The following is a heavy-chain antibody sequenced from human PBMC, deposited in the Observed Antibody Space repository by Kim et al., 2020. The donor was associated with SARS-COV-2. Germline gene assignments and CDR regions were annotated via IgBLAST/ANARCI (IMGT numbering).Heavy chain of an antibody. CDR3: ARDPGHNYAYLDF. V-gene: IGHV3-30*03. J-gene: IGHJ4*02. CDR1: GFSFNSYV. CDR2: VSRDGSNQ. D-gene: IGHD5-18*01. Sequence: GGSLRLSCGASGFSFNSYVMHWVRLPPGKGLEWVARVSRDGSNQNHIDSVRGRFTISRDNSKNTLSLQMNSVREEDTAVYYCARDPGHNYAYLDFWGPGTQVTVSS.